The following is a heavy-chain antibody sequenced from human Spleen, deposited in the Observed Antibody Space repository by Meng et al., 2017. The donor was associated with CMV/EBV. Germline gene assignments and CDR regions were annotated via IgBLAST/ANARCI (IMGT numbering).Heavy chain of an antibody. CDR3: ARVTPLLRSTESYFDF. D-gene: IGHD2-2*01. J-gene: IGHJ4*02. V-gene: IGHV3-21*01. CDR2: ITSSSGYI. CDR1: GFTFSSYT. Sequence: GESLKISCAAPGFTFSSYTMTWVRQSPGEGLEWVSSITSSSGYIYYADSVKGRFTISRDNAKNSLYLQMDSLRAEDTAVYYCARVTPLLRSTESYFDFWGQGTLVTVSS.